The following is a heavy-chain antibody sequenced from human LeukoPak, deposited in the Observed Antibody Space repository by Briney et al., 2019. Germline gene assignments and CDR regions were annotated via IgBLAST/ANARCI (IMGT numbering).Heavy chain of an antibody. D-gene: IGHD3-10*01. Sequence: SETLSLTCTVSGGSISSYYWSWIRQPPGKGLEWIGYIYYSGSTNYNPSLKSRVTISVDTSKNQFSLKLSSVTAADTAVYYCARHSLGHGSGGYREIDYWGQGTLVTVSS. CDR2: IYYSGST. J-gene: IGHJ4*02. CDR1: GGSISSYY. V-gene: IGHV4-59*08. CDR3: ARHSLGHGSGGYREIDY.